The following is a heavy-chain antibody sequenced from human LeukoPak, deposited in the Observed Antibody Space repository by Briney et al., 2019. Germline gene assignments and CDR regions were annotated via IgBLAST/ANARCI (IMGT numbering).Heavy chain of an antibody. CDR2: MSFDGST. J-gene: IGHJ4*02. D-gene: IGHD1-26*01. V-gene: IGHV4-39*07. Sequence: SETLSLTCIVSSVSITSTKFYWGWIRQPPGKGLEWVGSMSFDGSTYYNPSLRTRLTMSFDTSKSQFSLKLYSVTAADTAVYYCARYASGTNFRGIDSWGQGTLVTVSS. CDR1: SVSITSTKFY. CDR3: ARYASGTNFRGIDS.